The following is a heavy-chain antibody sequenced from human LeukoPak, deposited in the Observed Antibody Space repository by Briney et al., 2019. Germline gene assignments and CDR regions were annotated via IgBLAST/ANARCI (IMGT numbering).Heavy chain of an antibody. D-gene: IGHD6-19*01. Sequence: GGSLRLSCAASGFTFSNYAMSWVRQAPGKGLEYVSAISSNGGSTYYADSVKGRFTISRDNSKNTLYLQMSSLRAEDTAVYYYVKAPIAVSGFDYWGQGTLVTVSS. CDR1: GFTFSNYA. V-gene: IGHV3-64D*09. CDR3: VKAPIAVSGFDY. CDR2: ISSNGGST. J-gene: IGHJ4*02.